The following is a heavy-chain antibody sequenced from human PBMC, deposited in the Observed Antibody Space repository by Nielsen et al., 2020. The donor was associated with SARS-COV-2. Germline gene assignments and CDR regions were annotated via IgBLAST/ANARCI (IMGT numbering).Heavy chain of an antibody. CDR3: ASRTYYYDSSGYYPLGY. J-gene: IGHJ4*02. D-gene: IGHD3-22*01. CDR2: INPNSGGT. CDR1: GYTFTGYY. Sequence: ASVKVSCKASGYTFTGYYMHWVRQAPGQGLEWMGWINPNSGGTNYAQKFQGWVTMTRDTSISTAYMELSRLRSDDTAVYYCASRTYYYDSSGYYPLGYWGQGTLVTVSS. V-gene: IGHV1-2*04.